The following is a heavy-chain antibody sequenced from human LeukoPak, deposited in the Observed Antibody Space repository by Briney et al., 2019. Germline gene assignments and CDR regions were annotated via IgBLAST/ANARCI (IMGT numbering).Heavy chain of an antibody. CDR3: ATYPSGPIAAPGSRFVY. D-gene: IGHD6-13*01. CDR2: ISGSGGST. Sequence: PGGSLRLSCAASGFTFGTYAMSWVRQAPGKGLEWVPHISGSGGSTFYADSVKGRFTISRDNSKNTLSLQMNSLRAEDTAVYYCATYPSGPIAAPGSRFVYWGQGTLVTVSS. V-gene: IGHV3-23*01. J-gene: IGHJ4*02. CDR1: GFTFGTYA.